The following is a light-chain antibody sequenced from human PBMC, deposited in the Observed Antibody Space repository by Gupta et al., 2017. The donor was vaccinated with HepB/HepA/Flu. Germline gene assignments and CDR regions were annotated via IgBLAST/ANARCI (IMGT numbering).Light chain of an antibody. CDR2: WAS. CDR1: QTVLYSISKNRNY. J-gene: IGKJ1*01. V-gene: IGKV4-1*01. Sequence: DIVMTQSPDSLAVSLGERATINCKSSQTVLYSISKNRNYLAWYQQKPGQPPKLLIYWASTRESGVPDRFSGSGSETNFTLTNSSLAAEDVAVYYCQQYQSTPWTFGQGTKVEIK. CDR3: QQYQSTPWT.